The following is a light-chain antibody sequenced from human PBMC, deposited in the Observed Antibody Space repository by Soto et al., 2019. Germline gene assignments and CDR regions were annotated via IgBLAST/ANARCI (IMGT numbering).Light chain of an antibody. Sequence: EIVLTQSPGTLSLSPGERATLSCRASQNVSSSSFAWYQQKPGQAPRLLIYGTSSRATGIPDRFSGSGSGTDFTLTISRLEPEDFAVYYCQQYRSSPPYTFGQGTKLEIK. V-gene: IGKV3-20*01. J-gene: IGKJ2*01. CDR3: QQYRSSPPYT. CDR2: GTS. CDR1: QNVSSSS.